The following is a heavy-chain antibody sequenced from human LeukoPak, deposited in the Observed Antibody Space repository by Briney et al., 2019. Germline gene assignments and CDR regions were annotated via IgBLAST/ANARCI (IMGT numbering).Heavy chain of an antibody. J-gene: IGHJ4*02. CDR1: GFTFSGHE. V-gene: IGHV3-48*03. D-gene: IGHD3-3*01. CDR3: VKIANYDFWSGYFDY. Sequence: GGSLRRSCAASGFTFSGHEMTWVRQAPGKGLEWVSYIGRSGITIYYAGSVKGRFTISRDNAKNSLYLQMNSLRAEDTAVYYCVKIANYDFWSGYFDYWGQGTVVTVSS. CDR2: IGRSGITI.